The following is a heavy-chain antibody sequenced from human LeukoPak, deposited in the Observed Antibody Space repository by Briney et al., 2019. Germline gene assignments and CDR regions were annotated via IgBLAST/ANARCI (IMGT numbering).Heavy chain of an antibody. CDR1: GGSISSTSYY. CDR3: ARPINYDFWSGFDY. V-gene: IGHV4-39*01. CDR2: IYYSGST. D-gene: IGHD3-3*01. J-gene: IGHJ4*02. Sequence: PSETLSLTCTVSGGSISSTSYYWGWIRQPPGKGLEWLGSIYYSGSTYSNPSLKSRVTISVDTSKNQFSLKLRSVTAADTAVYYCARPINYDFWSGFDYWGQGTLVTVSS.